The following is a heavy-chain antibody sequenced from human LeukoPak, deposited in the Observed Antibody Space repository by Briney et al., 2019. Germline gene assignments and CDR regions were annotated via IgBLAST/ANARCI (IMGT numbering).Heavy chain of an antibody. CDR1: GFTFSSYE. CDR3: ARGKRGYSYGHDAFDI. J-gene: IGHJ3*02. V-gene: IGHV3-48*03. D-gene: IGHD5-18*01. CDR2: ISSSGDAI. Sequence: GGSLRLSCAASGFTFSSYEMNWVRQAPGKGLEWVSYISSSGDAIYYADSVKGRFTISRDNAKKSVYLQMNSLRAEDTAVYYCARGKRGYSYGHDAFDIWGQGTMVTVSS.